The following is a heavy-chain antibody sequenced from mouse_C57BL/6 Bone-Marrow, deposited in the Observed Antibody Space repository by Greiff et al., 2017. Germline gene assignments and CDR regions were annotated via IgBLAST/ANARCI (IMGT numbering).Heavy chain of an antibody. CDR1: GYTFTSYG. D-gene: IGHD1-1*01. V-gene: IGHV1-81*01. CDR3: ARYRYGRSPYFDY. Sequence: QVQLKESGAELARPGASVKLSCKASGYTFTSYGISWVKQRTGQGLEWIGEIYPRSGNTYYNEKFKGKATLTADKSYRPAYMALPRLSSEASAVYICARYRYGRSPYFDYWGQGTTLTVAS. CDR2: IYPRSGNT. J-gene: IGHJ2*01.